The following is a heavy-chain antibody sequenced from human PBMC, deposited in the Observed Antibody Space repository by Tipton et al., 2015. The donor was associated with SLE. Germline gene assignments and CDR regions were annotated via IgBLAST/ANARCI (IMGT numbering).Heavy chain of an antibody. Sequence: GSLRLSCAASGFTFSDYYMSWIRQAPGKGLEWVSYISSSSSYTNYADSVKGRFTISRDNAKNSLYLQMNSLRAEDTAVYYCARDLGASGYSLPIDYWGQGTLVTVSS. J-gene: IGHJ4*02. V-gene: IGHV3-11*05. CDR2: ISSSSSYT. D-gene: IGHD3-22*01. CDR3: ARDLGASGYSLPIDY. CDR1: GFTFSDYY.